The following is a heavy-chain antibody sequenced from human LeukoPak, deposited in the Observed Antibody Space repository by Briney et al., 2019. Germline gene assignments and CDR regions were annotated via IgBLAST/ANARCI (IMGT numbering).Heavy chain of an antibody. Sequence: SETLSLTCTVSGYSISSGYYWGWIRPPPGKGLEWIGYIYYSGSTNYNPSLKSRVTISVDTSKNQFSLKLSSVTAADTAVYYCARTVPSSGWYIDYWGQGTLVTVSS. V-gene: IGHV4-61*01. CDR3: ARTVPSSGWYIDY. J-gene: IGHJ4*02. CDR1: GYSISSGYY. D-gene: IGHD6-19*01. CDR2: IYYSGST.